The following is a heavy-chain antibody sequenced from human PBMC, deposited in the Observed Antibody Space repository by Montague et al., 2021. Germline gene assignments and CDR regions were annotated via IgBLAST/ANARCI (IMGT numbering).Heavy chain of an antibody. V-gene: IGHV4-38-2*02. Sequence: SETLSLTCTVSRSLINSDYYCGWIRPPPGKGLEWMGSVSHGGRTYYNPSLKSRVTISVDTSNNHLSLKLSSVTAADTAMYYCARERDRYYYMDIWGKGTTITVSS. CDR1: RSLINSDYY. CDR2: VSHGGRT. J-gene: IGHJ6*03. CDR3: ARERDRYYYMDI.